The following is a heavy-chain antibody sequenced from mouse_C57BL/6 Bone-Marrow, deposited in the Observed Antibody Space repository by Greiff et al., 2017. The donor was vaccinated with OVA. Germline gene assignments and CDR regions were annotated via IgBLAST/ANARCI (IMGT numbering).Heavy chain of an antibody. Sequence: QVQLQQSGAELVRPGASVTLSCKASGYTFTDYEMHWVKQTPVHGLEWIGAIDPETGGTAYNQKFKGKAILTADTSSSTAYMELRSLTSEDSAVYYCTHLLYDYGGQGTTLTVSS. J-gene: IGHJ2*01. CDR1: GYTFTDYE. CDR2: IDPETGGT. V-gene: IGHV1-15*01. D-gene: IGHD2-1*01. CDR3: THLLYDY.